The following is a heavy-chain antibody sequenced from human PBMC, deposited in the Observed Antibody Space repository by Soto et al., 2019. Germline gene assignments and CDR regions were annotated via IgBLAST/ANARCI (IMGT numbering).Heavy chain of an antibody. D-gene: IGHD1-20*01. CDR3: AGGPRYWSFAL. V-gene: IGHV4-34*01. CDR2: FSYSGSL. CDR1: GGSSRAYH. J-gene: IGHJ2*01. Sequence: GELQQWGPGLLKPSETLALNCSVYGGSSRAYHWSWIRQYPGEGLEWIGEFSYSGSLNYNPSLSGRVAVSLDPSTHQFSLTMTAVTSADTAVYFCAGGPRYWSFALWGRGTLVTV.